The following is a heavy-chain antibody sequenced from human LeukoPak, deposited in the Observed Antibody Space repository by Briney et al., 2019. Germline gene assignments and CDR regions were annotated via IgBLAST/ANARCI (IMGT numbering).Heavy chain of an antibody. CDR1: GGTFSSYA. V-gene: IGHV1-69*05. D-gene: IGHD3-10*01. CDR3: ARADYYGSGYPVINYVDV. J-gene: IGHJ6*03. Sequence: ASVKVSCKASGGTFSSYAISWVRQAPGQGLEWMGGIIPILGTANYAQKFQGRVTITTDESTSTAYMELSSLRSEDTAVYYCARADYYGSGYPVINYVDVWGKGTTVTVSS. CDR2: IIPILGTA.